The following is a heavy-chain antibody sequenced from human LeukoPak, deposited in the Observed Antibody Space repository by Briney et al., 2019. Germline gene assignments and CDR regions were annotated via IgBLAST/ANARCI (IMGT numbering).Heavy chain of an antibody. CDR1: GFTFSDYS. CDR2: ISRSSRHV. CDR3: VRDLMGSGSTTAYLHH. Sequence: GGSLRLSCAASGFTFSDYSMNWVRQAPGKGLEWVSSISRSSRHVYFAGSVKGRFTISRDNAKNSLYLQMNSLRAEDMAVYFCVRDLMGSGSTTAYLHHWGQGTLLTVSS. D-gene: IGHD1-1*01. V-gene: IGHV3-21*01. J-gene: IGHJ1*01.